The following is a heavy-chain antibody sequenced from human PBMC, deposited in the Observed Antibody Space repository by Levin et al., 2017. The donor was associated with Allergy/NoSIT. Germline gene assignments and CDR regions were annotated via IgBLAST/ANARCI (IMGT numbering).Heavy chain of an antibody. J-gene: IGHJ5*02. CDR1: GGSISSGDYY. CDR2: IYYSGST. CDR3: ASLWFGEWNWFDP. Sequence: SSETLSLTCTVSGGSISSGDYYWCWIRQPPGKGLEWIGYIYYSGSTYYNPSLKSRVTISVDTSKNQFSLKLSSVTAADTAVYYCASLWFGEWNWFDPWGQGTLVTVSS. D-gene: IGHD3-10*01. V-gene: IGHV4-30-4*01.